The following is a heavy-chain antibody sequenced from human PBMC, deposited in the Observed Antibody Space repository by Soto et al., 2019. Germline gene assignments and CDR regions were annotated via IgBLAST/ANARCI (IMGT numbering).Heavy chain of an antibody. CDR2: IIPILGIA. D-gene: IGHD6-19*01. J-gene: IGHJ4*02. CDR3: ARDAKIAVAGSPLDY. Sequence: QVQLVQSGAEVKKPGSSVKVSCKASGGTFSSYTISWVRQAPGQGLEWMGRIIPILGIANYAQKFQGRVTITADKSTSTAYMELSRLRSEDTAVYYCARDAKIAVAGSPLDYWGQGTLVTVSS. V-gene: IGHV1-69*08. CDR1: GGTFSSYT.